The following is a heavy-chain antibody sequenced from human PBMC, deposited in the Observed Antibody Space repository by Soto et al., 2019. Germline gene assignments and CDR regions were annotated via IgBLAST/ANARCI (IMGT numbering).Heavy chain of an antibody. J-gene: IGHJ6*01. CDR2: IWYDGSNK. Sequence: GGALRLSCAASEFTFSIYGMDWVRQAPGNGLEWVAVIWYDGSNKYYADSVKGRFTISRDNSKNTLYLQMNRLRAEDTAVYYCARVIAVAADGGYYYGMDVWGQGTTVTVSS. CDR3: ARVIAVAADGGYYYGMDV. CDR1: EFTFSIYG. V-gene: IGHV3-33*01. D-gene: IGHD6-19*01.